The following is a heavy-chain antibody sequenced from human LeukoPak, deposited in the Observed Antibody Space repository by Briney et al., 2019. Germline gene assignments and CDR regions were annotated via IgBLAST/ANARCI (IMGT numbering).Heavy chain of an antibody. CDR3: ARGGSSSSPFFDY. CDR1: GYTFTNYF. Sequence: GASAKVSCKASGYTFTNYFMHWVRQAPGQGRVWMGIINPSGGSTSYAQKFQGRVTMTRDTSTSTVYMELSSLRSEDTAVYYCARGGSSSSPFFDYWGQGTLVTVSS. D-gene: IGHD6-13*01. J-gene: IGHJ4*02. V-gene: IGHV1-46*01. CDR2: INPSGGST.